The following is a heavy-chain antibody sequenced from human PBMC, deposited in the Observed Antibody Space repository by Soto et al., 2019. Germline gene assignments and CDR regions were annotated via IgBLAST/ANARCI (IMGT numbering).Heavy chain of an antibody. CDR1: GYNFNNYY. J-gene: IGHJ5*02. CDR3: VRVKEELLWPNWFDP. Sequence: ESLKISCRGSGYNFNNYYIGWVRQMPGKGLEWMGIIYPDDSDTKYSSSFQGRVTISVDKSVSTAYLQWSSLKASDSAMYYCVRVKEELLWPNWFDPWGQGTQVTVSS. D-gene: IGHD1-26*01. CDR2: IYPDDSDT. V-gene: IGHV5-51*01.